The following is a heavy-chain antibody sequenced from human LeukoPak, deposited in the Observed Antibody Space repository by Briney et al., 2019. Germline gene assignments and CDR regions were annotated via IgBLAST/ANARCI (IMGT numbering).Heavy chain of an antibody. CDR3: ARAGPELALTYFDY. J-gene: IGHJ4*02. V-gene: IGHV4-39*01. D-gene: IGHD5-24*01. CDR1: GGSISSSSYY. Sequence: SETLSLTCTVSGGSISSSSYYWGWIRQPPGKGLEWIGSIYYSGSTYYNPSLKSRVTISVDTSKNQFSLKLSSVTAADTAVYYCARAGPELALTYFDYWGQGTLVTVSS. CDR2: IYYSGST.